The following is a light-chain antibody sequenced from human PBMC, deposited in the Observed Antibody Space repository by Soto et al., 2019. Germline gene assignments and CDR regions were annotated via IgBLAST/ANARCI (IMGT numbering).Light chain of an antibody. CDR1: SSDVGGFNS. CDR3: SSYTSTMTNV. V-gene: IGLV2-14*03. CDR2: DVV. J-gene: IGLJ1*01. Sequence: QPALNQPASVSGSPGQSITISCTGTSSDVGGFNSVSWYQLRPGTAPKLILYDVVDRPSGVSYRFSGSKSGNTASLTISGLQAADEADYFCSSYTSTMTNVFGSGTKVTVL.